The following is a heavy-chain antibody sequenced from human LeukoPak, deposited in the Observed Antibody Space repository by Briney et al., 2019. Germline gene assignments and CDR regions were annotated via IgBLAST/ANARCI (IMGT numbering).Heavy chain of an antibody. CDR1: GGSISNYY. CDR2: ISYSGST. D-gene: IGHD5-18*01. V-gene: IGHV4-59*08. J-gene: IGHJ3*02. Sequence: SETLSLTCTDSGGSISNYYWSWIRQPPGKGLEWIGYISYSGSTNYNPSLKSRVTISIDTSTNQFSLKLSSVTAADTAVYYCARVPDTYSYGPIDAFDIWGQGTMVTVSS. CDR3: ARVPDTYSYGPIDAFDI.